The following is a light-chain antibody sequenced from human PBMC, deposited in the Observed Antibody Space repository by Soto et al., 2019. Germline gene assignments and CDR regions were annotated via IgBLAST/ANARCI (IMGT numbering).Light chain of an antibody. Sequence: EIVLTQSPGTLSLSPGERATLSCRASQSFSNSYLAWYQQKPGQAPRLLIYGASSRATGIPDRFSGSGSGTDFTLTINRLEPEDFAVYYCQQYGSSPITFGQGTRLEIK. J-gene: IGKJ5*01. CDR2: GAS. V-gene: IGKV3-20*01. CDR1: QSFSNSY. CDR3: QQYGSSPIT.